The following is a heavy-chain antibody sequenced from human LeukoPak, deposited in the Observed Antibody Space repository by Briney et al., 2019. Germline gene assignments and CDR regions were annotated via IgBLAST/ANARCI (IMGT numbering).Heavy chain of an antibody. Sequence: PSETLSLTCAVYGGSFRGYYWSWIRQPPGKGLEWIGEINHSGSTNYNPSLKSRLTISVDTSKNQFSLKLSSVTAADTAVYYCARVGVGATDFDYWGQGTLVTVSS. V-gene: IGHV4-34*01. CDR1: GGSFRGYY. CDR2: INHSGST. J-gene: IGHJ4*02. D-gene: IGHD1-26*01. CDR3: ARVGVGATDFDY.